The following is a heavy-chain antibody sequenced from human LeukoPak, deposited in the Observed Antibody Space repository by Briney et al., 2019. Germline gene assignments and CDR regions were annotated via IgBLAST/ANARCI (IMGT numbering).Heavy chain of an antibody. CDR2: IRYDGSNK. D-gene: IGHD6-13*01. Sequence: PGGSLRLSCAASGFTFSGYWMNWVRQAPGKGLEWVTFIRYDGSNKYYADSVKGRFTISRDNSKNTLYLQMNSLRAEDTAVYYCAKDGRKDSSSWYRVDYWGQGTLVTVSS. CDR1: GFTFSGYW. J-gene: IGHJ4*02. CDR3: AKDGRKDSSSWYRVDY. V-gene: IGHV3-30*02.